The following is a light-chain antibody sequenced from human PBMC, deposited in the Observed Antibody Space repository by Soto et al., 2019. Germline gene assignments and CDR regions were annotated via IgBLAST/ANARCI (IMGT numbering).Light chain of an antibody. CDR2: GAS. CDR1: QSVSSY. CDR3: QQTAYAPLT. Sequence: IVLTQSPASLSLSPGERATLSCRASQSVSSYLAWYQQKPGQAPRLLIHGASIRTTGIPDRFSGSGSGTDFTLTISSLEPEDSAVYYCQQTAYAPLTFGGGTKVDI. J-gene: IGKJ4*01. V-gene: IGKV3-11*01.